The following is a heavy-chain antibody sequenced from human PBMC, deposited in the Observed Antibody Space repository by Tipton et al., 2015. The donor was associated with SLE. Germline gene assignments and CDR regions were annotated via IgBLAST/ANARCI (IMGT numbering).Heavy chain of an antibody. CDR3: AAEGVTIFDY. D-gene: IGHD3-10*01. V-gene: IGHV4-34*01. CDR2: VNHSGST. J-gene: IGHJ4*02. CDR1: GGSFSGNY. Sequence: TLSLTCDLNGGSFSGNYWSWIRQPPGKGLEWIGEVNHSGSTKYNPSLKSRVTISLDTSKNQFSLKLSSVTAADTAVYYCAAEGVTIFDYWGQGTLVTVSS.